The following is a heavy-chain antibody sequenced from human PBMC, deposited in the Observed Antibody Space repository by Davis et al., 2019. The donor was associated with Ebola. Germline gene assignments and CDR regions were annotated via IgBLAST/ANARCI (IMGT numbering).Heavy chain of an antibody. CDR1: GFTFSRFS. CDR2: ISLSGTII. CDR3: ARVAAASRDY. J-gene: IGHJ4*02. Sequence: GGSLRLSCAASGFTFSRFSMNWVRQAPGQGLEWVSFISLSGTIIYYADSVKGRFTISRDNSKNTLDLQMNSLRAEDTAVYYCARVAAASRDYWGQGTLVTVSS. D-gene: IGHD6-25*01. V-gene: IGHV3-48*01.